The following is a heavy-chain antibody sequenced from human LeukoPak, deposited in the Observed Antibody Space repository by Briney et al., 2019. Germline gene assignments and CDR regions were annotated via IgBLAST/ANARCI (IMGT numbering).Heavy chain of an antibody. CDR3: ARGGSIMVVTN. Sequence: PSETLSLTCAVSGYSISSGYYWGWIRQPPGKGLEWIGEINHSGSTNYNPSLKSRVTISVDTSKNQFSLKLSSVTAADTAVYYCARGGSIMVVTNWGQGTLVTVSS. CDR2: INHSGST. CDR1: GYSISSGYY. J-gene: IGHJ4*02. D-gene: IGHD4-23*01. V-gene: IGHV4-38-2*01.